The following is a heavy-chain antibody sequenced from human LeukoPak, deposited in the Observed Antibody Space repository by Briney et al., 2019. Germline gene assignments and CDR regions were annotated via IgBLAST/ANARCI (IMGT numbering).Heavy chain of an antibody. J-gene: IGHJ4*02. Sequence: GGSLRPSCAASGFTFSDKYMSWVREAPGKGLEWVSILYGDGSTYYADSVEGRFTISRDNSKNTLFFQMNSLRVEDTAVYYCAKSERLTMIGGWAPTFDSWGQGTLVTVSS. CDR1: GFTFSDKY. D-gene: IGHD3-22*01. CDR2: LYGDGST. V-gene: IGHV3-66*01. CDR3: AKSERLTMIGGWAPTFDS.